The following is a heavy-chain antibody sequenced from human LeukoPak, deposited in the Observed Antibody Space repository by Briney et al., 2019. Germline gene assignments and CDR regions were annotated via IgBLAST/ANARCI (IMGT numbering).Heavy chain of an antibody. Sequence: GGSLRLSCVASGFTFDDYAMHWVRQAPGKGLEWVSGISWNSGSIGYADSVKGRFTISRDNAKNSLYLQMNSLRAEDTALYYCAKEKYDSSGYAPHMYYFDYWGQGTLVTVSS. CDR3: AKEKYDSSGYAPHMYYFDY. D-gene: IGHD3-22*01. CDR2: ISWNSGSI. V-gene: IGHV3-9*01. CDR1: GFTFDDYA. J-gene: IGHJ4*02.